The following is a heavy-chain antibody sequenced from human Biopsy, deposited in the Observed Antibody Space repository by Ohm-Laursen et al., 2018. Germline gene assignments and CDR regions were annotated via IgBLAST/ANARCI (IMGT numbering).Heavy chain of an antibody. V-gene: IGHV4-59*02. CDR2: IYYSVMT. CDR3: ARDSGILNYGNFKYYHYYGMDV. CDR1: GDSVTKYY. Sequence: PGTLSLTCTVSGDSVTKYYWSWIRQPPGKGLEWIGHIYYSVMTNYNPSLRSRVSISVDTSRNQVSLTLSSVTAADTAVYYCARDSGILNYGNFKYYHYYGMDVWGQGTKVTVSS. J-gene: IGHJ6*02. D-gene: IGHD4-11*01.